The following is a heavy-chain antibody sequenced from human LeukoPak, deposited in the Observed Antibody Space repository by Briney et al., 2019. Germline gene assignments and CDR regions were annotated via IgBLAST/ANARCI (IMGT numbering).Heavy chain of an antibody. Sequence: GGTLRLSCAASGFTFSSYWMSWVRQAPGKGLEWVANIKQDGSEKYYVDSVKGRFTISRDNAKNSLYLQMNSLRAEDTAVYFCARARIAAPLLDYWGQGSLVTVSS. J-gene: IGHJ4*02. CDR2: IKQDGSEK. CDR3: ARARIAAPLLDY. CDR1: GFTFSSYW. V-gene: IGHV3-7*02. D-gene: IGHD6-13*01.